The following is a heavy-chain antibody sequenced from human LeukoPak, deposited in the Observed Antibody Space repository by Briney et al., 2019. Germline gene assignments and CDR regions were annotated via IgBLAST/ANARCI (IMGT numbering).Heavy chain of an antibody. D-gene: IGHD2-2*01. CDR2: IKVDGSEK. CDR3: ATGYATSRNDAFDI. J-gene: IGHJ3*02. CDR1: GFTFSNYW. Sequence: GGSLRLSCAASGFTFSNYWMSWVRQAPGKGLEWVANIKVDGSEKYYVDSVKGRFTISRDNAKNSLYLQMNSLRAEDTAVYYCATGYATSRNDAFDIWGQGTMVTVSS. V-gene: IGHV3-7*01.